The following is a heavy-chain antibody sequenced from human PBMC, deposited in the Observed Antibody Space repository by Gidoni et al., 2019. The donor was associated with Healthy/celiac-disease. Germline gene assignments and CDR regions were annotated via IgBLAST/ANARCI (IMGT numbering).Heavy chain of an antibody. D-gene: IGHD6-13*01. Sequence: EVQLLESGGGLVQPGGSLRLSCAASGFTFSRYAMSWVRQAPGKGLEWVSALSGSGGSTYYADSVKGRFTISRDNSKNTLYLQMNSLRAEDTAVYYCAKEEAAGPEEFDAFDIWGQGTMVTVSS. CDR2: LSGSGGST. J-gene: IGHJ3*02. CDR1: GFTFSRYA. CDR3: AKEEAAGPEEFDAFDI. V-gene: IGHV3-23*01.